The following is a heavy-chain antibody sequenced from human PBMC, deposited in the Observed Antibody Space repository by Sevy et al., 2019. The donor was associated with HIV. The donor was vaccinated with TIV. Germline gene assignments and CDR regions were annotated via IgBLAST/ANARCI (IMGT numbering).Heavy chain of an antibody. CDR2: IIDNGGST. CDR1: GFTFSSYA. J-gene: IGHJ4*02. Sequence: GGSLRLSCAASGFTFSSYAMSWVRQAPGKGLEWVSLIIDNGGSTYYADSVKGRFTVSRDNSKNTLYLQMNSLRADDTAVYYCASAAPILRRRGYTYEHYDYWGQGTLVTVSS. CDR3: ASAAPILRRRGYTYEHYDY. D-gene: IGHD5-18*01. V-gene: IGHV3-23*01.